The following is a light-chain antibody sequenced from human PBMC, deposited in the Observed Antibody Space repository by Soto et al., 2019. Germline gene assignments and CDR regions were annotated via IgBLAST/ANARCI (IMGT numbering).Light chain of an antibody. Sequence: DIQMTQSPSSLSASVGDRVTITCRASQGIRNDLGWYQQKPGKAPKRLIYDASSLESGVPSRFSGSGSGTEFSLTISSLQPDDFATYYCQQYSSHSTFGQGTKVDIK. CDR3: QQYSSHST. CDR2: DAS. V-gene: IGKV1-17*01. J-gene: IGKJ1*01. CDR1: QGIRND.